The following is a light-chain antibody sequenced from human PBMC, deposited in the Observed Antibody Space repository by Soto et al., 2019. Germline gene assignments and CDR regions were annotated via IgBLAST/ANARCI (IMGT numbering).Light chain of an antibody. CDR2: DVN. CDR3: SSCAGTSNV. J-gene: IGLJ1*01. V-gene: IGLV2-18*02. Sequence: QAALTQPPSVSGSPGQSVTISCTATTTDIDNYDSVSWYQQAPGTAPKLIIYDVNNRPSGAPDRFSGSTSCNTASLTVSGLQAEDEADYYCSSCAGTSNVFGSGTKGPAL. CDR1: TTDIDNYDS.